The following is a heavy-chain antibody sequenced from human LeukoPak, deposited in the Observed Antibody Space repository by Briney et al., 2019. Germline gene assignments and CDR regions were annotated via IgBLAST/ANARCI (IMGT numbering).Heavy chain of an antibody. CDR3: ARVYGSGRYLDYYYYGMDV. CDR2: ISAYNGNT. V-gene: IGHV1-18*01. Sequence: ASVKVSCKASGYTFTSYGISWVRQAPGQGLEWMGWISAYNGNTNYAQKLQGRVTMTTDTSTSTAYMELRSLRSDDTAVYYCARVYGSGRYLDYYYYGMDVWGQGTTVTVSS. J-gene: IGHJ6*02. CDR1: GYTFTSYG. D-gene: IGHD3-10*01.